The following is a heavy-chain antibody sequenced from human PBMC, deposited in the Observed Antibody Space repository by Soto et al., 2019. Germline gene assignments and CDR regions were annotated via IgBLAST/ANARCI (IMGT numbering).Heavy chain of an antibody. D-gene: IGHD3-3*01. J-gene: IGHJ4*02. CDR3: AKDTYDFWSGYYTGTFDY. V-gene: IGHV3-30*18. CDR2: ISYDGSNK. CDR1: GFTFSSYG. Sequence: GGSLRLSCAASGFTFSSYGMHWVRQAPGKGLEWVAVISYDGSNKYYADSVKGRFTISRDNSKNTLYLQMNSLRAEDTAVYYCAKDTYDFWSGYYTGTFDYWGQGTLVTVSS.